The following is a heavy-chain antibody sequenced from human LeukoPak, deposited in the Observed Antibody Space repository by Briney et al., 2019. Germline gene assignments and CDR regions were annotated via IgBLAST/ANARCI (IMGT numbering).Heavy chain of an antibody. V-gene: IGHV1-46*01. CDR1: GYTFTSYY. CDR3: AREADTTTRYFDL. D-gene: IGHD1-14*01. Sequence: ASVKVSCKASGYTFTSYYMHWVRQAPGQGLEWMGIINPSGGSTSYAQKFQGRISISADKSTTTAYMESSGLTLEDTAVYFCAREADTTTRYFDLWGRGTLVIVSS. J-gene: IGHJ2*01. CDR2: INPSGGST.